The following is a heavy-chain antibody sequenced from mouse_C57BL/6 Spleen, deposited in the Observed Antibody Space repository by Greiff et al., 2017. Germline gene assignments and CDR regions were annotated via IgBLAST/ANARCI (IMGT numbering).Heavy chain of an antibody. CDR3: TRGDYYGSCDFAY. J-gene: IGHJ3*01. CDR1: GFTFSDYG. Sequence: EVKLVESGGGFVKPGGSLKLSCAASGFTFSDYGMPWVRQAPEKGLEWVAYISSGSSTIDYADTVKGRFTISRDNAKKALFLLMSSLRSEDTAMYCCTRGDYYGSCDFAYWGQGTLVTVSA. D-gene: IGHD1-1*01. V-gene: IGHV5-17*01. CDR2: ISSGSSTI.